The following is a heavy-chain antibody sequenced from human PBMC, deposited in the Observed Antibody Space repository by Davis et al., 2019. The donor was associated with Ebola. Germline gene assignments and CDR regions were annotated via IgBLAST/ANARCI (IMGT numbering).Heavy chain of an antibody. V-gene: IGHV3-7*01. Sequence: GESLKISCAASGFTFNTYWMTWVRQVPGKGLEWVAQIKQDGSDKYYVDSVKGRFTISRDNTKNSLSLQMSNLRAEDSAVYYCARAMGGNDDYFDYWGQGTLVTVSS. J-gene: IGHJ4*01. CDR2: IKQDGSDK. D-gene: IGHD5-12*01. CDR1: GFTFNTYW. CDR3: ARAMGGNDDYFDY.